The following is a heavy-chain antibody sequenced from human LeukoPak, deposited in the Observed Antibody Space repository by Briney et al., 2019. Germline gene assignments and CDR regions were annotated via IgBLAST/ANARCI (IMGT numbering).Heavy chain of an antibody. J-gene: IGHJ2*01. CDR2: ISHDVADT. Sequence: GGSLRLSCAASGFTFSTYVMHWVRQAPGEGRMCVSRISHDVADTSYADSVKGRFTISRDNAKNTLYLQMNSLRADDTAVYYCARDVNLLFFDVWGRGSLVTVSS. V-gene: IGHV3-74*01. CDR1: GFTFSTYV. CDR3: ARDVNLLFFDV. D-gene: IGHD2/OR15-2a*01.